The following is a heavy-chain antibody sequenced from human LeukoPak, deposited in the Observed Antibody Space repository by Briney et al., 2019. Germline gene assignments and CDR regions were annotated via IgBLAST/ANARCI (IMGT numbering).Heavy chain of an antibody. CDR3: XXXXLGVYYFDY. J-gene: IGHJ4*02. CDR2: ISAYNGNT. CDR1: GYTFTNYG. V-gene: IGHV1-18*01. Sequence: ASVKVSCKASGYTFTNYGISWVRQAPGQGLEWMGWISAYNGNTNYAQKLQGRVTMTTDTSTSTAYMELRSLRSDDTAVYYCXXXXLGVYYFDYWGQGTLVTVSS.